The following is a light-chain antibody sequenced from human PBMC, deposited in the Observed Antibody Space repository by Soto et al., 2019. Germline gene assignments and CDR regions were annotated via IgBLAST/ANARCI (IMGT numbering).Light chain of an antibody. CDR2: GNR. CDR3: LSYDSSLSGWI. J-gene: IGLJ2*01. Sequence: QSALTQPPSVSGAPGQRVTISCTGSSSNIGAGYDVHWYQQLPGTAPKLLIYGNRNRPSGVPDRFSGSKSGTSASLVITGLQAEDEANFYCLSYDSSLSGWIFGGGTKLTVL. CDR1: SSNIGAGYD. V-gene: IGLV1-40*01.